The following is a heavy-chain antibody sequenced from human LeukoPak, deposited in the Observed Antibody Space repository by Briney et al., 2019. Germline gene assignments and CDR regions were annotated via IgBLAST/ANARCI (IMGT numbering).Heavy chain of an antibody. CDR1: GFPFSGYW. V-gene: IGHV3-74*01. CDR2: INIDGATT. Sequence: GSLRLSCAASGFPFSGYWMHWVRQAPGKGLEWVSRINIDGATTNYADFVKGRFTISRDNAKNTLHLQMNSLRADDTAVYYCVRGAVGTGVWFDPWGQGTLVTVSS. J-gene: IGHJ5*02. D-gene: IGHD1-26*01. CDR3: VRGAVGTGVWFDP.